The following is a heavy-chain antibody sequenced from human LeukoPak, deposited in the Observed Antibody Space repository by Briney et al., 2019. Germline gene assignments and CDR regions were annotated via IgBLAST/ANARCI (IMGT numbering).Heavy chain of an antibody. Sequence: PSETLSLTCTVSGGSISSYYWSWIRQPPGKGLEWIGYIYTSGGTNYNPSLKSRVTISVDTSKNQFSLKLSSVTAADTAVYYCARLPAGGSYGAFDIWGQGTMVTVSS. V-gene: IGHV4-4*09. CDR2: IYTSGGT. CDR3: ARLPAGGSYGAFDI. D-gene: IGHD1-26*01. CDR1: GGSISSYY. J-gene: IGHJ3*02.